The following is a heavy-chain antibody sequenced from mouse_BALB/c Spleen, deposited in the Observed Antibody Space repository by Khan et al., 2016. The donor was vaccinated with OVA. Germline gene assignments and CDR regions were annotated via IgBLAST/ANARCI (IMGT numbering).Heavy chain of an antibody. CDR2: INPRDGDT. V-gene: IGHV1S81*02. Sequence: VQLQQSGAELVKPGASVKLSCKASGYTFTSYYMYWVKQRPGQGLEWIGEINPRDGDTNFNEKFKSKATLTVDKSSSTVYMQLSSLTSEDTAVYYCRRGGDGSFAYWGQGTLVTVSA. CDR3: RRGGDGSFAY. J-gene: IGHJ3*01. D-gene: IGHD1-1*02. CDR1: GYTFTSYY.